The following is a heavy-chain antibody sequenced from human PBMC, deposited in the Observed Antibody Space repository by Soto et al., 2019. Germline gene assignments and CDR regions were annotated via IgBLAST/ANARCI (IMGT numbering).Heavy chain of an antibody. D-gene: IGHD6-19*01. J-gene: IGHJ4*02. CDR1: GYTFTSYG. CDR3: ARETVGGTTGFDY. CDR2: ISAYNGNT. Sequence: QVQLVQSGAEVKKPGASVKVSCKASGYTFTSYGISWVRQAPGQGLEWMGWISAYNGNTNYAQKLQGRVTMPTATATRTAYMELRSRRSDDTAVYYYARETVGGTTGFDYWGQGTLVTVSS. V-gene: IGHV1-18*01.